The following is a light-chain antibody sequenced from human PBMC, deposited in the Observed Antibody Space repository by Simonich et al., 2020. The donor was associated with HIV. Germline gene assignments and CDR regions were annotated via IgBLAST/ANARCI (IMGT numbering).Light chain of an antibody. CDR1: QSVSSN. Sequence: EIVMTQSPATLSVYPGERATPSCRASQSVSSNLAWYQQKPGHAPRLLIYGASTRATGIPARFSGSGSGTEFTLTISSMQSEDFAVYYCQQYGSSPPYTFGQGTKLEFK. CDR2: GAS. CDR3: QQYGSSPPYT. J-gene: IGKJ2*01. V-gene: IGKV3-15*01.